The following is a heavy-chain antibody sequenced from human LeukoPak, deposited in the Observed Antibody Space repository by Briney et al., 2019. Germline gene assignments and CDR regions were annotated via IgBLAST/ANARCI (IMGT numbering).Heavy chain of an antibody. Sequence: GGSLRLSCAASGFTFSSYGMHWVRHAPGKGLEWVAFIRNDGLNKYYVDSVKGRFTLSRDNSKNTLYRQMNSLRGEDTAVYSCARGETARRGAFDYWGQGTLVTVSS. V-gene: IGHV3-30*02. J-gene: IGHJ4*02. CDR2: IRNDGLNK. CDR1: GFTFSSYG. D-gene: IGHD3-10*01. CDR3: ARGETARRGAFDY.